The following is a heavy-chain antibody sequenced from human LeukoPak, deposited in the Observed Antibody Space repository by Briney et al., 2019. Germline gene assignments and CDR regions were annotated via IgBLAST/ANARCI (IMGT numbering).Heavy chain of an antibody. Sequence: GGSLRLSCGVSGFTFSSNSMNWVRQAPGKGLEWVSSISSSSSYISYADSVKGRFTISRDNDKNTLYLQMNSLRAEDTAVEACATRSEFDHWGQGTLVTVSS. CDR3: ATRSEFDH. D-gene: IGHD3-16*02. V-gene: IGHV3-21*01. CDR2: ISSSSSYI. J-gene: IGHJ4*02. CDR1: GFTFSSNS.